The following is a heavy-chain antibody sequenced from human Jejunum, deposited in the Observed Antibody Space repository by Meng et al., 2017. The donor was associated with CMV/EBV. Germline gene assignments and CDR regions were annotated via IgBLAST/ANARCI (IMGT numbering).Heavy chain of an antibody. D-gene: IGHD5-12*01. CDR3: ARSGINDYGFFDY. V-gene: IGHV1-18*03. Sequence: QIQLLQSAAEMKNPGAPAKVSGKVSGNTFRSYGINWVRQAPGQGLEWMGWISGYNGNTNYAQRHQGRVNMTTETSTSTAYMELRSMRSADMAVYYCARSGINDYGFFDYWGQGTLVTVSS. CDR1: GNTFRSYG. CDR2: ISGYNGNT. J-gene: IGHJ4*02.